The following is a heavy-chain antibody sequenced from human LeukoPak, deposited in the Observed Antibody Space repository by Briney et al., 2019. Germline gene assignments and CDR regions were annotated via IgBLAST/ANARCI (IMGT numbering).Heavy chain of an antibody. V-gene: IGHV1-69*15. J-gene: IGHJ4*02. Sequence: SVTVSCKASGGTFSSYAISWVRQAPGQGLEWVGRIMPIFGTANYAQKLQGRVTITANESTTTGYMELTSLRSEDTAVYYCAIIGCSSTSCPEYWGQGTLVTVSS. CDR1: GGTFSSYA. D-gene: IGHD2-2*01. CDR3: AIIGCSSTSCPEY. CDR2: IMPIFGTA.